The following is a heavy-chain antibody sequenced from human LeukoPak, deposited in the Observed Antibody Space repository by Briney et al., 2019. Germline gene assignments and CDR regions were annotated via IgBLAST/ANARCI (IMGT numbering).Heavy chain of an antibody. D-gene: IGHD6-19*01. Sequence: GASVKVSCKSSGYTFTSYAMNWVRQAPGQGLEWMGWISTNTGNPTYAQGFTGRFVFSLDTSVSTAYLQISSLKAEDTAVYYCARTPESGWYQLVDYWGQGTLVTVSS. CDR1: GYTFTSYA. V-gene: IGHV7-4-1*02. CDR3: ARTPESGWYQLVDY. J-gene: IGHJ4*02. CDR2: ISTNTGNP.